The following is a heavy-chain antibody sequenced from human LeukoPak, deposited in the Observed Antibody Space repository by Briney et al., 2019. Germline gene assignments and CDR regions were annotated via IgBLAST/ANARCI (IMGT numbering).Heavy chain of an antibody. CDR1: GDTFSSSA. Sequence: ASVKVSCKASGDTFSSSAISWVRQAPGQGLEWMGWISAYNGNTNYAQKFQGRVTMTTDTSTSTVYMELRSLRFDDTAVYYCARMHSSGWPLDAFDFWGQGTMVTVSS. CDR3: ARMHSSGWPLDAFDF. D-gene: IGHD6-19*01. CDR2: ISAYNGNT. V-gene: IGHV1-18*01. J-gene: IGHJ3*01.